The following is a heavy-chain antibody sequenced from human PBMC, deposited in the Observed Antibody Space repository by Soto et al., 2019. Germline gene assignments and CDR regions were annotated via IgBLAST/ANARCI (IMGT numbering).Heavy chain of an antibody. CDR2: IDPSDSYT. CDR1: GYSFTSYW. V-gene: IGHV5-10-1*01. Sequence: PGESLKISCKGSGYSFTSYWISWVRQMPGKGLEWMGRIDPSDSYTNYSPSFQGHVTISADKSISTAYLQWSSLKASDTAMYYCASRSYDSSGYYYSNAFDIWGQGTMVTVSS. CDR3: ASRSYDSSGYYYSNAFDI. J-gene: IGHJ3*02. D-gene: IGHD3-22*01.